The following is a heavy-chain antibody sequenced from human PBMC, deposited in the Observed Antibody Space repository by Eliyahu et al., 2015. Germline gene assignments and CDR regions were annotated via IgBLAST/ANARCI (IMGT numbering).Heavy chain of an antibody. V-gene: IGHV3-9*01. J-gene: IGHJ5*02. D-gene: IGHD6-19*01. CDR2: ISWNSGSI. Sequence: EVQLVESXGGLVQPGRSLRXSCAASGXTFDDYXXPXXRQXPGTGLEWVSGISWNSGSIGYADSVKGRFTISRDNAKNSLYLQMNSLRAEDTALYYCAKDHHSSGWSWFDPWGQGTLVTVSS. CDR1: GXTFDDYX. CDR3: AKDHHSSGWSWFDP.